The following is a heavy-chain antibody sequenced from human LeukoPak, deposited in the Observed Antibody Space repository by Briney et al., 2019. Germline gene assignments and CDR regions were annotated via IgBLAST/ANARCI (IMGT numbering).Heavy chain of an antibody. Sequence: PGGSLRLSCAASGFTFSSYGMHWVRQAPGKGLEGVAFIRYDGSNKYYADSVKGRFTISRDNSKNTLYLQMNSRRAEDTAVYYCAKGDLTTTGTTSVDYWGQGTLVTVSS. J-gene: IGHJ4*02. V-gene: IGHV3-30*02. CDR3: AKGDLTTTGTTSVDY. CDR2: IRYDGSNK. D-gene: IGHD1-1*01. CDR1: GFTFSSYG.